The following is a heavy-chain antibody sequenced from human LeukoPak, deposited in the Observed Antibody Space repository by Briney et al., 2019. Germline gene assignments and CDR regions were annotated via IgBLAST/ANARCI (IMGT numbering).Heavy chain of an antibody. CDR3: ARSPYYMDV. CDR2: IYYSGST. Sequence: PSETLSLTCTVSIGFISSYYWSCIRQPPGKGLEWIEYIYYSGSTNYNPSLKSRVTISVDTSKNQFSLKLSSETAADTAVYYCARSPYYMDVWGKGTTVTVSS. CDR1: IGFISSYY. V-gene: IGHV4-59*01. J-gene: IGHJ6*03.